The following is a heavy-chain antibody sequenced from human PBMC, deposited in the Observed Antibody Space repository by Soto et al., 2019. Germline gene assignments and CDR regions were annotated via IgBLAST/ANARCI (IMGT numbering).Heavy chain of an antibody. Sequence: SATQSLTCSVYGGSVNGHYWNWLRPHPGKGLEWIGEINHTGGTHYNPSLKSRVTMSVDTSKNQFSLRLSSVTAADTAIYYCATRITVFGLLIPPFDPGGQGTQGTSPQ. J-gene: IGHJ5*02. CDR1: GGSVNGHY. CDR3: ATRITVFGLLIPPFDP. D-gene: IGHD3-3*01. CDR2: INHTGGT. V-gene: IGHV4-34*01.